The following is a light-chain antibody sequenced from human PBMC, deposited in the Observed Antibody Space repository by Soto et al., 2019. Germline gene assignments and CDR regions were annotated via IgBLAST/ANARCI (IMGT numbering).Light chain of an antibody. CDR3: QQYYSYPS. CDR1: QSLSSY. V-gene: IGKV1-5*01. Sequence: DIQMTQSPSTLSASVGDSVTITCRASQSLSSYLAWYQQKPGRAPKLLIYAASTLQSGVPSRFSGSGSGTDFTLTISCLQSEDFATYYCQQYYSYPSFGQGTRLEIK. CDR2: AAS. J-gene: IGKJ5*01.